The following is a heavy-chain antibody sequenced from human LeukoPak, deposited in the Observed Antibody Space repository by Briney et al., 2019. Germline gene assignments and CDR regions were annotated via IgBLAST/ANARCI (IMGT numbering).Heavy chain of an antibody. J-gene: IGHJ4*02. CDR2: INPNSGGT. CDR1: GYTFTGYY. D-gene: IGHD3-22*01. CDR3: ATYDSSVYYYLY. V-gene: IGHV1-2*02. Sequence: GASVKVSCKASGYTFTGYYMHWVRQAPGQGLEWMGWINPNSGGTSYAQKFQDRVSMTRDTSISTAYMELSRLKSDDTAVYYCATYDSSVYYYLYWGQGALVTVSS.